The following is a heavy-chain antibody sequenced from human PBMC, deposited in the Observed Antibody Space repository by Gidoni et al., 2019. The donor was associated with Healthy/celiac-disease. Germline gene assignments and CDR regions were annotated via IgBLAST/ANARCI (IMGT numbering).Heavy chain of an antibody. CDR2: IWYDGSNK. Sequence: QVQLVESGGGVVQPGRSLRLPCPAPGFPLSSYGMHWVRQAPGKGLEWVAVIWYDGSNKYYADSVKCRFTISRDNSKNTLYLQMNSLRAEDTAVYYCARGSNWNDAPYYMDVWGKGTTVTVSS. J-gene: IGHJ6*03. CDR1: GFPLSSYG. CDR3: ARGSNWNDAPYYMDV. V-gene: IGHV3-33*01. D-gene: IGHD1-1*01.